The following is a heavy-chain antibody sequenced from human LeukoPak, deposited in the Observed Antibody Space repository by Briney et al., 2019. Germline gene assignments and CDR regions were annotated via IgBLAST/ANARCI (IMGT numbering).Heavy chain of an antibody. Sequence: GGSLRLSCAASGFTFDDYAMHWVRQAPGKGLEWVARMNEDGSGTSYADSVKGRFTISRDNAKNTVYLQMNSLRAEDTAVYYCGTVFDYWGQGTLVTVSS. CDR1: GFTFDDYA. J-gene: IGHJ4*02. CDR2: MNEDGSGT. V-gene: IGHV3-74*01. CDR3: GTVFDY.